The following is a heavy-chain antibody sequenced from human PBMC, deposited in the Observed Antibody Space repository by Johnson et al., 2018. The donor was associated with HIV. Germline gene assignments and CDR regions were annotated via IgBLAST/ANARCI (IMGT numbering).Heavy chain of an antibody. CDR2: INWNGGST. V-gene: IGHV3-53*01. D-gene: IGHD5-24*01. CDR3: ARGRDGYNADAFDI. CDR1: GFTVSDNY. Sequence: VQLVESGGGLIQPGGSLRLSCVASGFTVSDNYMSWVRQAPGKGLEWVSGINWNGGSTGYADSVKGRFTISRDNSKNTLYLQMNSLRAEDTAVYYCARGRDGYNADAFDIWGQGTMVTVSS. J-gene: IGHJ3*02.